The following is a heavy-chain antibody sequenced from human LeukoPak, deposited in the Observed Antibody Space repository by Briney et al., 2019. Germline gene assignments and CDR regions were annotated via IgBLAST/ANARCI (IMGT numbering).Heavy chain of an antibody. D-gene: IGHD6-13*01. CDR2: IYSGGST. CDR3: ARVGIAAAGTDWFDP. CDR1: GFTFSSYS. J-gene: IGHJ5*02. V-gene: IGHV3-66*01. Sequence: GGSLRLSCAASGFTFSSYSMNWVRQAPGKGLEWVSVIYSGGSTYYADSVKGRFTISRDNSKNTLYLQMNSLRAEDTAVYYCARVGIAAAGTDWFDPWGQGTLVTVSS.